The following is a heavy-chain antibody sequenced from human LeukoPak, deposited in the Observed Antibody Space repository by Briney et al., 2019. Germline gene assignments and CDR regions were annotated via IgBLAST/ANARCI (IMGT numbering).Heavy chain of an antibody. J-gene: IGHJ4*02. CDR1: GGSISSGGYY. D-gene: IGHD6-6*01. V-gene: IGHV4-30-2*01. Sequence: PSETLSLTCTVSGGSISSGGYYWSWIRQPPGKGLEWIGYIYHSGSTYYNPSLKSRVTISVDRSKNQFSLKLSSVTAADTAVYYCASSSIAARTFFDYWGQGTLVTVSS. CDR2: IYHSGST. CDR3: ASSSIAARTFFDY.